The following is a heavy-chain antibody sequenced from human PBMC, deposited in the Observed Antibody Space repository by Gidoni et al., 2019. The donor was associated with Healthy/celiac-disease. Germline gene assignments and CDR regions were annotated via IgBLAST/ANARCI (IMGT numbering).Heavy chain of an antibody. CDR1: GCTLDDYA. CDR3: AKGAGYFDWLSIDY. V-gene: IGHV3-9*01. J-gene: IGHJ4*02. CDR2: ISWNSGSI. D-gene: IGHD3-9*01. Sequence: EVQLVASGGGLVQPGRSLRLSCAASGCTLDDYAMHWVRQAPGKGLELVSGISWNSGSIGYADSVKGRFTISRDNAKNSLYLQMNSLRAEDTALYYCAKGAGYFDWLSIDYWGQGTLVTVSS.